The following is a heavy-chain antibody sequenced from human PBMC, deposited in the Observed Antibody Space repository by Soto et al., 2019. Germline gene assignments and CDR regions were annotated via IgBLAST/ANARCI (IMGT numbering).Heavy chain of an antibody. J-gene: IGHJ4*02. CDR3: ARDYYGSGSPRSPFFY. CDR2: ISYDGSHQ. CDR1: GVTFSNYG. V-gene: IGHV3-30*03. Sequence: LRLSCAASGVTFSNYGMHWVRQTPGKGLEWVAVISYDGSHQFYTDSVKGRFTISRDNSKNTLYLQMNSLKTDDTAVYYCARDYYGSGSPRSPFFYWGQGTLVTVSS. D-gene: IGHD3-10*01.